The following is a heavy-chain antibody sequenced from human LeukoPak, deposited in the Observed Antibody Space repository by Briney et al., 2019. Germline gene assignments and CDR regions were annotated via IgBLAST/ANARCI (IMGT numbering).Heavy chain of an antibody. D-gene: IGHD2-15*01. CDR2: MNPNSGVT. CDR1: GYTFTDYW. V-gene: IGHV1-2*02. Sequence: ASVKVSCKASGYTFTDYWIHWVRQAPGQGLEWMGCMNPNSGVTGYAQRFQGRVTMTRDTSISTAYMELSSLRSDDTAVYYCARDPGYVQADYWGQGTLVTVPS. J-gene: IGHJ4*02. CDR3: ARDPGYVQADY.